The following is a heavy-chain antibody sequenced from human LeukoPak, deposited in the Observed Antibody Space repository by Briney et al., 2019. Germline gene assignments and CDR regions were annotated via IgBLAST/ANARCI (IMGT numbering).Heavy chain of an antibody. V-gene: IGHV3-23*01. CDR2: IVGSGGST. CDR1: GFTFSNYA. Sequence: GGSLRLSCAASGFTFSNYAMSWVRQAPGKGLEWVSAIVGSGGSTYCADSVKGRFTISRDNPKNTLYLQMNSLRAEDTAVYYCAKWGDYDILTGYYGSDYWGQGTLVTVSS. D-gene: IGHD3-9*01. J-gene: IGHJ4*02. CDR3: AKWGDYDILTGYYGSDY.